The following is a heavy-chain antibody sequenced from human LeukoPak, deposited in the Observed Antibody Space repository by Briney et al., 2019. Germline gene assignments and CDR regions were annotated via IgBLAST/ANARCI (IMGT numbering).Heavy chain of an antibody. J-gene: IGHJ6*02. CDR3: VKDRGGSPFYGMDV. CDR1: GFTFSSYA. CDR2: ISGSGGAGT. V-gene: IGHV3-23*01. D-gene: IGHD1-26*01. Sequence: GGSLRLSCAGSGFTFSSYAMSWVRQAPGKGLEWVSTISGSGGAGTYYADSVKGRFSVSRDNSRNTLYLPMNSLRAEDTAVYYCVKDRGGSPFYGMDVWGQGTTVTVSS.